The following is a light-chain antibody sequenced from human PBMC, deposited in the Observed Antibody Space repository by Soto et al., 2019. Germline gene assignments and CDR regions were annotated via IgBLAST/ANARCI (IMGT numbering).Light chain of an antibody. CDR1: TGAVTSGHY. J-gene: IGLJ2*01. CDR2: DTS. CDR3: LLSYSGALVV. Sequence: QAVVTQAPSLTVAPGGTVTLTCGSSTGAVTSGHYPYWFQQKLGQAPRTLIYDTSNTHSWTPARFSGSLLGGKAALTLSGAQAEDEAEYYCLLSYSGALVVFGGGTKVTVL. V-gene: IGLV7-46*01.